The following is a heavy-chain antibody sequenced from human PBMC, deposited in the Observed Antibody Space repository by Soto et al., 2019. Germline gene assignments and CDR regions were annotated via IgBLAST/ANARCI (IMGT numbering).Heavy chain of an antibody. D-gene: IGHD3-16*01. CDR2: IYYSGST. CDR3: ARRYGGNFDY. Sequence: QVQLQESGPGLVKPSETLSLTCTVSGGSISSYYWSWIRQPPGKGLEWIGYIYYSGSTNYNPSLKSRVTISVDTSKNQFSLKLSSVTAADTAMYCCARRYGGNFDYWGQGTLVTVSS. J-gene: IGHJ4*02. CDR1: GGSISSYY. V-gene: IGHV4-59*01.